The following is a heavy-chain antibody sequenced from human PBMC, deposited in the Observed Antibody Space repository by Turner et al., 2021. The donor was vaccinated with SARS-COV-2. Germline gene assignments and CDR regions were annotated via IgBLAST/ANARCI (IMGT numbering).Heavy chain of an antibody. J-gene: IGHJ4*02. CDR3: ARHHYYDSSGYYLPPFDY. CDR1: GGSISSSSYY. CDR2: IYYIGST. D-gene: IGHD3-22*01. Sequence: QLQLQESGPGLVKPSETLSLTCTVSGGSISSSSYYWGWIRQPPGKGLEWIGSIYYIGSTYYNPSLKSRVTISVDTSKNQFSLKLSSVTAADTAVYYCARHHYYDSSGYYLPPFDYWGQGTLVTVSS. V-gene: IGHV4-39*01.